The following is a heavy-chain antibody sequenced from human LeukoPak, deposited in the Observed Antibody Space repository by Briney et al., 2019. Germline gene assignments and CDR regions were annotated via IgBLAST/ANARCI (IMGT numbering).Heavy chain of an antibody. J-gene: IGHJ6*03. CDR3: AKAPSADHYYDSSGFGNYMDV. D-gene: IGHD3-22*01. CDR1: GFTFSSYG. Sequence: GRSLRLSCAASGFTFSSYGMHWVRQAPGKGLEWVAFIRYDGSNKYYADSVKGRFPISRDNSKNTLYLQMNSLRAEDTAVYYCAKAPSADHYYDSSGFGNYMDVWGKGTTVTVYS. V-gene: IGHV3-30*02. CDR2: IRYDGSNK.